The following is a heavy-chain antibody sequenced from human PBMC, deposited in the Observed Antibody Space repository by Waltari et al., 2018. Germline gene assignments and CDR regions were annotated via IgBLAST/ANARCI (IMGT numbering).Heavy chain of an antibody. V-gene: IGHV4-38-2*02. D-gene: IGHD1-20*01. CDR1: GYSISSGYY. Sequence: QVQLQESGPGLVKPSETLSLTCAVSGYSISSGYYWGWIRQPPGKGLEWLWSIYHSGSTFYNPSRKSRVTISVDTSKNQFSLKLSYVTAADTAVYYCARDTPAPRITGATSVDYGGQGTLVTVSS. J-gene: IGHJ4*02. CDR2: IYHSGST. CDR3: ARDTPAPRITGATSVDY.